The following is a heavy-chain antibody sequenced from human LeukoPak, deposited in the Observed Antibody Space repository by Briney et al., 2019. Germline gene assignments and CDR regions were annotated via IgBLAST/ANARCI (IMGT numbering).Heavy chain of an antibody. CDR2: MNPHTGVA. CDR3: ARVCSGGSCLDS. Sequence: ASVKVSCKASGYSFTSYYINWVRQATGQGLEWMGWMNPHTGVADFPQPFQGRVTMTRSTSTDIAYMELSSLTSEDTAVYYCARVCSGGSCLDSWGQGTLVTVSS. D-gene: IGHD2-15*01. J-gene: IGHJ5*01. CDR1: GYSFTSYY. V-gene: IGHV1-8*01.